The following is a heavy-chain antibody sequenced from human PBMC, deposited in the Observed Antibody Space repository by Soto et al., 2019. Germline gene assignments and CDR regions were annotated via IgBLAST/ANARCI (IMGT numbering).Heavy chain of an antibody. CDR2: ISYDGSNK. J-gene: IGHJ4*02. CDR1: GFTFSSYG. V-gene: IGHV3-30*18. Sequence: GGSLRLSCAASGFTFSSYGMHWVRQAPGKGLEWVAVISYDGSNKYYADSVKGRFTISRDNSKNTLYLQMNSLRAEDTAVYYCAKESGGAGYDPHSPFDYWGQGTLVTVSS. D-gene: IGHD5-12*01. CDR3: AKESGGAGYDPHSPFDY.